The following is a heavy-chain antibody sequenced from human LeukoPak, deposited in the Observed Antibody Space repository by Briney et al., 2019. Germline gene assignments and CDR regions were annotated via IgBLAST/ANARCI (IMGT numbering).Heavy chain of an antibody. CDR3: ARDIVGVPAAKSWFDP. D-gene: IGHD2-2*01. J-gene: IGHJ5*02. CDR1: GFTFSSYG. V-gene: IGHV3-33*01. CDR2: IWYDGSNK. Sequence: PGGSLRLACAASGFTFSSYGMHWVRQAPGKGLEWVAVIWYDGSNKYYADSVKGRFTIARDNSKNTLYLQMNSLRAEDTAVYYCARDIVGVPAAKSWFDPWGGGTLVSVSS.